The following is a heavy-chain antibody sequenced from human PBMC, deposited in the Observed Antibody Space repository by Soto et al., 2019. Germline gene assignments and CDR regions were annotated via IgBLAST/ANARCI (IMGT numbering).Heavy chain of an antibody. CDR1: GFTFSSYD. D-gene: IGHD1-1*01. V-gene: IGHV3-23*01. J-gene: IGHJ4*02. CDR2: FSFYGRRDNT. Sequence: EVQLLESGGGLVQPGGSLRLSCVGSGFTFSSYDMTWGRQARGKGLEWVSSFSFYGRRDNTYYADSVKGRFTISRDNSRNTVYLQMDNLRVEDTAVYYCAKSLYNDNGGPKDHWGQGTLVTVSS. CDR3: AKSLYNDNGGPKDH.